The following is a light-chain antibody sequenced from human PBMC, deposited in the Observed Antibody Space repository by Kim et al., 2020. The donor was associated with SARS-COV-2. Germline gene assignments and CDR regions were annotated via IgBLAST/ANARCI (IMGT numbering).Light chain of an antibody. CDR2: KAS. J-gene: IGKJ1*01. CDR1: QSISTW. Sequence: SASVGDRVTITCRASQSISTWLAWHQQKPGKAPKLLIYKASTLESGVSSRFSGNGSGIAFTLTINSLQPDDFATYYCQQYNDYSTFGQGTKVDIK. CDR3: QQYNDYST. V-gene: IGKV1-5*03.